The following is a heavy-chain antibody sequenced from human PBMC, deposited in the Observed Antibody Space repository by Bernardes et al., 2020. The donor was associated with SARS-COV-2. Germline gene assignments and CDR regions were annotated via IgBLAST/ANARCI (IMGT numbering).Heavy chain of an antibody. D-gene: IGHD6-19*01. V-gene: IGHV1-2*04. CDR3: ARDQHSSGWPYYYYGMDV. Sequence: ASVKVSWKASGYTFTDYYMHWVRQAPGQGLEWMGWINPNSGGTNYAQKFQGWVTMTRDTSISTAYMELSRLRFDDTAVYYCARDQHSSGWPYYYYGMDVWGQGTTVTVSS. J-gene: IGHJ6*02. CDR1: GYTFTDYY. CDR2: INPNSGGT.